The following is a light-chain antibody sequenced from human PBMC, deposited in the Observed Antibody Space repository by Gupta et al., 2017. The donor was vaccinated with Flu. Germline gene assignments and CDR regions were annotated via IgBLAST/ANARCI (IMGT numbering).Light chain of an antibody. Sequence: EIVLTQSPGTLSLSPGERATLSCRASQSASSSYLAWYQQKPGQAPRLLIYGASSRATGIPDRFSGSGFGTDFTLTISRPEPEDFAVYYCQQDGSSPQYTFGQGTKLEIK. V-gene: IGKV3-20*01. CDR2: GAS. J-gene: IGKJ2*01. CDR1: QSASSSY. CDR3: QQDGSSPQYT.